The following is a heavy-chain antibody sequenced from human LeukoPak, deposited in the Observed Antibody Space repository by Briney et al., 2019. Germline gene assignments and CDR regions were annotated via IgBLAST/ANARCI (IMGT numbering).Heavy chain of an antibody. CDR1: GFTFSSYA. Sequence: GGSLRLSCAASGFTFSSYAMHWVRQAPGKGLEWVAVISYDGSNKYYADSVKGRFTISRDNSKNTLYLQMNSLRAEDTAVYCCARARSAFDIWGQGTMVTVSS. D-gene: IGHD1-26*01. J-gene: IGHJ3*02. CDR2: ISYDGSNK. V-gene: IGHV3-30-3*01. CDR3: ARARSAFDI.